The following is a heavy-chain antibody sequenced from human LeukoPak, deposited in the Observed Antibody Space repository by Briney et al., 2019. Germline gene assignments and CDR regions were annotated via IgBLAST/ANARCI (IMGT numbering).Heavy chain of an antibody. CDR2: IKQDGSDK. D-gene: IGHD5-18*01. J-gene: IGHJ4*02. CDR1: GFTFSSYW. V-gene: IGHV3-7*03. CDR3: AKGYGYGRFDY. Sequence: GGSLRLSCAASGFTFSSYWMSWVRQAPGKGLEWVANIKQDGSDKYYVDSVKGRFTISRDNAKNSLYLQMNSLRAEDTAVYYCAKGYGYGRFDYWGQGTLVTVSS.